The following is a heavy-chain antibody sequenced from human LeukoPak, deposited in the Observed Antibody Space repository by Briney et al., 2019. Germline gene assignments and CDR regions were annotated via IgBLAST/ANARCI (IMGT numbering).Heavy chain of an antibody. Sequence: ASVKVSCKASGGTFSSYAISWVRQAPGQGLEWMGIINLSGGSTSYAQKFQGRVTMTRDTSTSTVYMELSSLRSEDTAVYYCARDTMVRGNYYYYYMDVWGKGTTVTISS. CDR2: INLSGGST. D-gene: IGHD3-10*01. CDR3: ARDTMVRGNYYYYYMDV. J-gene: IGHJ6*03. CDR1: GGTFSSYA. V-gene: IGHV1-46*01.